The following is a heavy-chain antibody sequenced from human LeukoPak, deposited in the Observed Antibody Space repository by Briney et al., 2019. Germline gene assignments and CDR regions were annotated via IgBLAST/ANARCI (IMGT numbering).Heavy chain of an antibody. CDR1: GYSISSGYY. Sequence: SETLSLTCAVSGYSISSGYYWGWIRQPPGKGLEWIGSIYHSGSTYYNPSLKSRVTISVDTSKNQFSLKLSSVTAADTAVYYCARQLERRRHADYWGQGTLVTVSS. V-gene: IGHV4-38-2*01. D-gene: IGHD1-1*01. CDR3: ARQLERRRHADY. J-gene: IGHJ4*02. CDR2: IYHSGST.